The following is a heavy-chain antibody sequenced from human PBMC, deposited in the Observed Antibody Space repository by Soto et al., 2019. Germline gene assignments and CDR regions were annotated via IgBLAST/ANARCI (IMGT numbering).Heavy chain of an antibody. Sequence: QLQLQESGPGLVKPSETLSLTCTVSGGSISSSSYYWGWILQPPGKGLEWIGSIYYSGSTYYNPSLERRFTISVDTSQNQFSLKLSGVTAADTALYYCARLCIAAAGLYYCCYGMDVWGQGTTGTVSS. D-gene: IGHD6-13*01. J-gene: IGHJ6*02. CDR1: GGSISSSSYY. CDR3: ARLCIAAAGLYYCCYGMDV. V-gene: IGHV4-39*01. CDR2: IYYSGST.